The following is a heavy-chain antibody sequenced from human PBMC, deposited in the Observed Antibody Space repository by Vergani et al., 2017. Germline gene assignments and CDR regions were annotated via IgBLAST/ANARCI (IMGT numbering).Heavy chain of an antibody. CDR3: ASAITIVGAFDF. V-gene: IGHV4-59*01. CDR2: IYYSGST. J-gene: IGHJ3*01. D-gene: IGHD3-3*01. CDR1: GGSISSYY. Sequence: QVQLQESGPGLVKPSETLSLTCTVSGGSISSYYWSWIRQPPGKGLEWIGYIYYSGSTNYNPSLKSRVTISVDTSKNQFSLKLSSVTAADTAVYYCASAITIVGAFDFWGQGTMVTVSS.